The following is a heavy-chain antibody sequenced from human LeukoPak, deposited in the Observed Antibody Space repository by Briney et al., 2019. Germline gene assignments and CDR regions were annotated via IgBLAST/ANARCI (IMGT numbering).Heavy chain of an antibody. CDR1: GLTFSSYA. CDR3: VKDYSTIPAAANPLFDY. Sequence: PGGSLRLSCEASGLTFSSYAVTWVRQAPGKGLEWVSGITGSGDTTFYADSVKGRFTISRDNSKNTLYLQMHSLRAEDTAVYYCVKDYSTIPAAANPLFDYWGQGALVTVSS. V-gene: IGHV3-23*01. D-gene: IGHD6-13*01. J-gene: IGHJ4*02. CDR2: ITGSGDTT.